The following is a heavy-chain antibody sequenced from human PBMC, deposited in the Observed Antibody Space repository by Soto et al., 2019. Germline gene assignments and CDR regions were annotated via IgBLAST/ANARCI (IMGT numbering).Heavy chain of an antibody. CDR3: ARRGRQLDGAFDI. CDR2: INQDGSET. Sequence: GGSLRLSCAASGFTSSLYWMNWVRQAPGKGLEWVANINQDGSETYYVDSVEGRFTISRDDAKNSLYLLMNSLRAEDTAVYYCARRGRQLDGAFDIWGQGTMVTVSS. D-gene: IGHD2-2*03. V-gene: IGHV3-7*01. J-gene: IGHJ3*02. CDR1: GFTSSLYW.